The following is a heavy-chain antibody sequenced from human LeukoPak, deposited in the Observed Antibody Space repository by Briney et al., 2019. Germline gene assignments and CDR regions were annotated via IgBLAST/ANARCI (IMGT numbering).Heavy chain of an antibody. Sequence: SSVKVSSKDSGGTFTSYAISRVSQAPGQGLEWMGGIIPIFGTANYAQKFQGRVTITADESTSTAYMELSSLRSEDTAVYYCALCSGSRWFDPGGQGTLVTVSS. D-gene: IGHD3-10*02. CDR2: IIPIFGTA. V-gene: IGHV1-69*01. CDR3: ALCSGSRWFDP. CDR1: GGTFTSYA. J-gene: IGHJ5*02.